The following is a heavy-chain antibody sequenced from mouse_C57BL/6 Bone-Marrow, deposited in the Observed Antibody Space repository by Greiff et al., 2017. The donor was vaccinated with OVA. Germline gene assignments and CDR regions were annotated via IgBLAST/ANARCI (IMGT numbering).Heavy chain of an antibody. V-gene: IGHV1-75*01. CDR2: IFPGSGST. Sequence: QVQLKESGPELVKPGASVKISCKASGYTFTDYYINWVKQRPGQGLEWIGWIFPGSGSTYYNEKFKGKATLTVDKSSSTAYMLLSSLTSEDSAVYFCARVPITTVVAPYAMDYWGQGTSVTVSS. CDR1: GYTFTDYY. J-gene: IGHJ4*01. D-gene: IGHD1-1*01. CDR3: ARVPITTVVAPYAMDY.